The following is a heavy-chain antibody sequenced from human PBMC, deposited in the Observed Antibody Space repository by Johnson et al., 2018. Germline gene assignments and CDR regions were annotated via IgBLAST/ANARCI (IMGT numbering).Heavy chain of an antibody. CDR1: GFTFSNYA. CDR3: ARGGGYYYDMDV. V-gene: IGHV3-23*04. Sequence: VQLVESGGGLVQPGGSLRLSCAASGFTFSNYAMSWVRQAPGRGLEWVSSISGSGGDTFYTDSVKGRFPISRDNSKSTLYMQMNSLRAGDTAGYYCARGGGYYYDMDVWGKGTPVTVSS. CDR2: ISGSGGDT. J-gene: IGHJ6*03.